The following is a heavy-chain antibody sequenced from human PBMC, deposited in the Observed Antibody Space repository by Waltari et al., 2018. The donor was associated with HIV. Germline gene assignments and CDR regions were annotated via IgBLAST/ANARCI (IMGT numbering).Heavy chain of an antibody. CDR1: GCPVINRGYY. V-gene: IGHV4-39*01. D-gene: IGHD2-8*01. Sequence: QLQLQQSGPGLVKPSETLSLTCTVPGCPVINRGYYWDLIRQSPGKGLEWIGNIYYTGTTFYNPSLKSRVTMSADLSRNQFSLRLNSVTAADTAIYYCARRPRMAAFYLYYGMDVWGQGTTVTVSS. J-gene: IGHJ6*02. CDR3: ARRPRMAAFYLYYGMDV. CDR2: IYYTGTT.